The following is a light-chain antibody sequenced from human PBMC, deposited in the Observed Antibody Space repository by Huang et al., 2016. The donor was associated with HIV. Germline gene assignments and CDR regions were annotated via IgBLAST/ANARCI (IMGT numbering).Light chain of an antibody. CDR2: DAS. J-gene: IGKJ1*01. CDR1: QSVRNY. Sequence: EIVLTQSPATLSLSPGERATLSCRASQSVRNYLAWYQQKPGQAPRLPIYDASNRATGTPARFSGSGSGTDFTLTISSLEPEDFAVYYCQQRSDWPPWTFGQGTKVEIK. V-gene: IGKV3-11*01. CDR3: QQRSDWPPWT.